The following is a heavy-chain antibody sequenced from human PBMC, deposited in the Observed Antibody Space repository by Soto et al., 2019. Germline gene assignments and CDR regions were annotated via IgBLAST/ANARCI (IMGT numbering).Heavy chain of an antibody. CDR3: AASQMGLISVLGT. V-gene: IGHV4-59*01. D-gene: IGHD1-1*01. CDR1: GGSMKSFF. J-gene: IGHJ4*02. CDR2: IPNSGGP. Sequence: SSETLSLTCTVSGGSMKSFFWSWIRQLPGKGLEWIGYIPNSGGPTYTPSLKSRVTIAIDTSRNQFSLRLTSVTTADTAVYYCAASQMGLISVLGTWGQGIQVTVSS.